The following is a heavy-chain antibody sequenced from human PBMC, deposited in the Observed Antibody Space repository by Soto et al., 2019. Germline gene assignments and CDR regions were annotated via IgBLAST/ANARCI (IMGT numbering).Heavy chain of an antibody. D-gene: IGHD6-19*01. CDR2: IKQDGSEK. CDR3: ARGKQWLAPLFDY. CDR1: GFTFSSYW. J-gene: IGHJ4*02. V-gene: IGHV3-7*01. Sequence: EVQLVESGGGLVQPGGSLRLSCAASGFTFSSYWMSWVRQAPGKGLEWVANIKQDGSEKYYVDSVKGRITISRDNAKNSLYLQMNSLRAEDTAVYYCARGKQWLAPLFDYWGQGTLVTVSS.